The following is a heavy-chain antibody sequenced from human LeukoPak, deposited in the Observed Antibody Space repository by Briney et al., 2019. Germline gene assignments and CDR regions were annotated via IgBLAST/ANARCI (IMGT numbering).Heavy chain of an antibody. J-gene: IGHJ5*02. CDR1: GYTFTSYD. Sequence: ASVKVSCKASGYTFTSYDITWVRQATGQGLEWMGWINPNSGGTNYAQKFQGRVTMTRDTSISTAYMELSRLRSDDTAVYYCASKWELPTWGQGTLVTVSS. V-gene: IGHV1-2*02. CDR3: ASKWELPT. CDR2: INPNSGGT. D-gene: IGHD1-26*01.